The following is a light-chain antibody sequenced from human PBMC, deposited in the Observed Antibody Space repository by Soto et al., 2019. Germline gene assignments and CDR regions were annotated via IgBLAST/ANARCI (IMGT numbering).Light chain of an antibody. CDR1: QSINSW. Sequence: DLQMTQSPSSVSASVGDRVTISCRASQSINSWLAWYQQRPGKAPNLLIYTSSNLESGVPSRFSGSGSGTDFTLTISSLQPEDFATYYCQQASSFPLTFGGGTRVEIK. V-gene: IGKV1D-12*01. CDR3: QQASSFPLT. J-gene: IGKJ4*01. CDR2: TSS.